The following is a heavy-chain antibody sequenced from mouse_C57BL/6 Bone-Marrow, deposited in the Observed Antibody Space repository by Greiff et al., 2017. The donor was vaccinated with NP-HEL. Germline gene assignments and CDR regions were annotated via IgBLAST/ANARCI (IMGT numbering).Heavy chain of an antibody. Sequence: VQRVESGAELVKPGASVKISCKTSDYAFSSYWMNWVKQRPGTGLEWIGQLYPGDGDTNYNGKFKGKATLTADKSSSTVYMQLSSLTSEDSAVYLCARGDYGSSRFGYAMDYWGQGTSVTVSS. V-gene: IGHV1-80*01. CDR3: ARGDYGSSRFGYAMDY. D-gene: IGHD1-1*01. CDR1: DYAFSSYW. CDR2: LYPGDGDT. J-gene: IGHJ4*01.